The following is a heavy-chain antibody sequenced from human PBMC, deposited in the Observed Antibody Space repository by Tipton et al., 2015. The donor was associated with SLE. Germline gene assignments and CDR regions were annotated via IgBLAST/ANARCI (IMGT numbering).Heavy chain of an antibody. CDR1: GGSISSYY. CDR3: ARGDVD. J-gene: IGHJ4*02. V-gene: IGHV4-4*07. CDR2: VYSSGSA. D-gene: IGHD5-24*01. Sequence: TLSLTCTVSGGSISSYYWSWFRQSTGRGLEWIGRVYSSGSANYNPALISRVSMSVDISKNQFFLTLRSVTAADTAVYFCARGDVDWGQGTLVTVSS.